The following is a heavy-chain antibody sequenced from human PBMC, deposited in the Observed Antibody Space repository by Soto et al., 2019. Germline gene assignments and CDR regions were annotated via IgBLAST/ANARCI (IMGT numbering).Heavy chain of an antibody. CDR3: ARQFRYYDSSGYYDY. CDR2: ISSSGSTI. CDR1: GFTFSSYE. D-gene: IGHD3-22*01. J-gene: IGHJ4*02. V-gene: IGHV3-48*03. Sequence: PGGSLRLSCAASGFTFSSYEMNWVRQAPGKGLEWVSYISSSGSTIYYADSVKGRFTISRDNAKNSLYLQMNSLRAEDTAVYYCARQFRYYDSSGYYDYWGQGTLVTVSS.